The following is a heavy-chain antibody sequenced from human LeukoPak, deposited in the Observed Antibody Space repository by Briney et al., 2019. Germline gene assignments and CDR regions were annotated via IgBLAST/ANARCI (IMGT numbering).Heavy chain of an antibody. CDR3: TTDHYPLLEYFDY. D-gene: IGHD3-10*01. J-gene: IGHJ4*02. CDR1: GFTFSNAW. V-gene: IGHV3-15*01. Sequence: GGSLRLSCAASGFTFSNAWMSWVRQAPGKGLEWVGRIKSKTDGGTTDYAAPVKGRFTISRDDSKNTLYLQMNSPKTEDTAVYYCTTDHYPLLEYFDYWGQGTLVTVSS. CDR2: IKSKTDGGTT.